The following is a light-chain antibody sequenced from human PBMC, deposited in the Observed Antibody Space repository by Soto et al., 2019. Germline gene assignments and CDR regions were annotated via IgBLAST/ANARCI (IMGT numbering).Light chain of an antibody. CDR3: PQYNNWPV. V-gene: IGKV3-15*01. J-gene: IGKJ1*01. CDR2: GES. Sequence: EIVMTQSPATLSVSPGGRYTLSCRASQSISGALAWYQQKPGQSPRLLIYGESTRATSFPARFSGSGSGTDFTLTISSLQSEDFAVYYCPQYNNWPVVGQGTQVDIK. CDR1: QSISGA.